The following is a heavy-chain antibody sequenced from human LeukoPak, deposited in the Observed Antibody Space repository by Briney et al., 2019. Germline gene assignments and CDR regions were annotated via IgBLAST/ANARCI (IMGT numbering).Heavy chain of an antibody. J-gene: IGHJ4*02. Sequence: SETLSLTCTVSGXSISSYYGSWIRQPPGKGLEWIGYIYYSGSTNYNPSLKSRVTISVDTSKNQFSLKLSSVTAADTAVYYCARDPPYGDYGFDYWGQGTLVTVSS. D-gene: IGHD4-17*01. CDR2: IYYSGST. V-gene: IGHV4-59*01. CDR3: ARDPPYGDYGFDY. CDR1: GXSISSYY.